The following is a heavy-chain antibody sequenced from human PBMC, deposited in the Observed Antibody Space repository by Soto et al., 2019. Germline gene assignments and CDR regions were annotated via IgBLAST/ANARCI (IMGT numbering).Heavy chain of an antibody. J-gene: IGHJ4*02. Sequence: ASVKVSCKASGYTFTSYGISWVRQAPGQGLEWMGWISAYNGNTNYAQKFQGRVTMTEDTSTDTAYMELSSLRSEDTAVYYCATSPTYYYDSSGYFDYWGQGTLVTVSS. V-gene: IGHV1-18*01. D-gene: IGHD3-22*01. CDR1: GYTFTSYG. CDR2: ISAYNGNT. CDR3: ATSPTYYYDSSGYFDY.